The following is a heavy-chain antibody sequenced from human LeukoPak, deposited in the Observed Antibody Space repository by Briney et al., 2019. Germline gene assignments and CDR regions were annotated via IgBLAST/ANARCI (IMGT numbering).Heavy chain of an antibody. Sequence: SETLSLTCAVSGGSISSGGYSWRWIRQPPGKGLEWIGYIYHSGSTYYNPSLKSRVTISVDRSKNQFSLKLSSVTAAYTAVYYCARGPDYGDYWGQGTLVTISS. CDR2: IYHSGST. J-gene: IGHJ4*02. CDR3: ARGPDYGDY. CDR1: GGSISSGGYS. V-gene: IGHV4-30-2*01.